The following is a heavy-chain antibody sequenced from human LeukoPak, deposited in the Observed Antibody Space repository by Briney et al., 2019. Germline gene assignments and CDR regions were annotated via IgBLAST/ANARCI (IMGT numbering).Heavy chain of an antibody. CDR3: ARNYCSGGSCYYRRDAFDI. D-gene: IGHD2-15*01. CDR1: GGSISSSSYY. CDR2: IYYSGST. Sequence: PSETLSLTCTVSGGSISSSSYYWGWIRQPPGKGLEWIGSIYYSGSTYYNPSLKSRVTISVDTSKNQFSLKLSSVTAADTAVYYCARNYCSGGSCYYRRDAFDIWGQGTMVTVSS. J-gene: IGHJ3*02. V-gene: IGHV4-39*07.